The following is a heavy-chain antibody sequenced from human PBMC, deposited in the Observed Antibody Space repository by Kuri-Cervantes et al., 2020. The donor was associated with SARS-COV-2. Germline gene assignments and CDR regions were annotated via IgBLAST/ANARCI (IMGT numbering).Heavy chain of an antibody. Sequence: ESLKISCTVSGGSISSYYWSWIRQPPGKGLEWIGEINHSGSTNYNPSLKSRVTISVDTSKNQFSLKLSSVTAADTAVYYCARARIVGANVDAFDIWGQGTMVTVSS. J-gene: IGHJ3*02. D-gene: IGHD1-26*01. V-gene: IGHV4-34*01. CDR3: ARARIVGANVDAFDI. CDR1: GGSISSYY. CDR2: INHSGST.